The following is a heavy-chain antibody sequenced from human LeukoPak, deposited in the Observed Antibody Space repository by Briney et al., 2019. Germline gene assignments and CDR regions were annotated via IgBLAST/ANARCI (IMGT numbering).Heavy chain of an antibody. J-gene: IGHJ4*02. CDR2: IYYSGST. CDR1: GGSISSYY. D-gene: IGHD3-22*01. V-gene: IGHV4-59*08. Sequence: TSETLSLTCTVSGGSISSYYWSWIRQPPGKGLEWIGYIYYSGSTNYNPSLKSRVTISVDTSKNQFSLKLSPVTAADTAVYYCARHDYDSSGYDYWGQGTLVTVPS. CDR3: ARHDYDSSGYDY.